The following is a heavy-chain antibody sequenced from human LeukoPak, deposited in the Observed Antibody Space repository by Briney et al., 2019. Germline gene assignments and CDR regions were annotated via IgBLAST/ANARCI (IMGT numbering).Heavy chain of an antibody. D-gene: IGHD3-10*01. J-gene: IGHJ4*02. CDR3: AREWRCGSFGY. CDR1: GFTFSSYW. CDR2: INSDGSST. Sequence: GGSLRLSCAASGFTFSSYWMHWVRQAPGKGLVWVSRINSDGSSTSYADSVKGRFTISGDNAKNTLYLQMNSLRAEDTAVYYCAREWRCGSFGYWGQGTLVTVSS. V-gene: IGHV3-74*01.